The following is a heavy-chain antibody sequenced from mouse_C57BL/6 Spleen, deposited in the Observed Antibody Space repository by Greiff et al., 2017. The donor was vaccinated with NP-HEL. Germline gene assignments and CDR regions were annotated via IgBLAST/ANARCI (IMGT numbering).Heavy chain of an antibody. J-gene: IGHJ1*03. CDR2: IRNKANGYTT. CDR1: GFTFTDYY. Sequence: EVHLVESGGGLVQPGGSLSLSCAASGFTFTDYYMSWVRQPPGKALEWLGFIRNKANGYTTEYSASVKGRFTISRDNSQSILYLQMNALRAEDSATYYCARRNITTVEGLDVWGTGTTVTVSS. CDR3: ARRNITTVEGLDV. D-gene: IGHD1-1*01. V-gene: IGHV7-3*01.